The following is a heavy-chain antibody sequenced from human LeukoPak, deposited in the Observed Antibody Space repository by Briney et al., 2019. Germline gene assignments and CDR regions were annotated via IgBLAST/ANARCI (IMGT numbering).Heavy chain of an antibody. CDR2: IYTSGST. Sequence: SQAPSLTCTVSGGSISSGSYYWSWIRQPAGKGLEWIGRIYTSGSTNYNPSLKSRVTISVDTSKNQFSLKLSSVTAVDTAVYYCARGSLAARLNLWVDYWGQGTLVTVSS. D-gene: IGHD6-6*01. CDR1: GGSISSGSYY. J-gene: IGHJ4*02. CDR3: ARGSLAARLNLWVDY. V-gene: IGHV4-61*02.